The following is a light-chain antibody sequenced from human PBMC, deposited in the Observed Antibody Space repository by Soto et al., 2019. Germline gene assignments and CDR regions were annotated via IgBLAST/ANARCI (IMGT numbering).Light chain of an antibody. V-gene: IGLV7-46*01. CDR2: DAT. J-gene: IGLJ7*01. CDR3: SLSYNSTILV. Sequence: QAVVTQEPSLTVSPGGTVTLTCGSSTGAVTYGHYPHWFQQKPGQAPRTLISDATSKHSWTPALFAGSLLGGKAAMTLSGAQPEYEADYYCSLSYNSTILVFGGGTQLTVL. CDR1: TGAVTYGHY.